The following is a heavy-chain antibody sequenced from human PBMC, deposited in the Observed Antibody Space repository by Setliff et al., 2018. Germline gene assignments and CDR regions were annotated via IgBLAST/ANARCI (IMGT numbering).Heavy chain of an antibody. D-gene: IGHD2-15*01. CDR3: ARLPGYCNGGNCYGYYTFDI. V-gene: IGHV4-61*09. Sequence: PSETLSLTCTVSGDSISSRRNYWGWFRQPAGKELEWIGQIYTSWSTNYNPSLKSRVIVSVDTSKNQFSLKLSSVTAADTAVYYCARLPGYCNGGNCYGYYTFDIWGQGTMVTVSS. J-gene: IGHJ3*02. CDR1: GDSISSRRNY. CDR2: IYTSWST.